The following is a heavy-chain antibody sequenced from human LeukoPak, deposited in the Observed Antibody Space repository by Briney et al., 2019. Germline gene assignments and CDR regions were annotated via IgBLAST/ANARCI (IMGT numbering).Heavy chain of an antibody. D-gene: IGHD6-19*01. CDR1: GFTFSSYV. CDR2: IGDDI. V-gene: IGHV3-23*01. J-gene: IGHJ6*02. CDR3: ARIAVSGNSLGYHYAMDV. Sequence: HAGGSLRLSCTASGFTFSSYVMSWVRQAPGKGLEGGSVIGDDIFYGDSVKGRFTISRDNPKNTLYLQLNSLRAEDTAVYFCARIAVSGNSLGYHYAMDVWGRGTTVTVSS.